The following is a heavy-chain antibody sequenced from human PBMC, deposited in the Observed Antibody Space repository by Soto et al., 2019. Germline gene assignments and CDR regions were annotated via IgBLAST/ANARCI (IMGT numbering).Heavy chain of an antibody. Sequence: ASVKVSCKASGYTFTSYDINWVRQATGQGLEWMGWMNPNSGNTGYAQKFQGRVTMTRNTSISTAYMELSSLRSEDTAVYYCARGATYYDFWSGYLSSSDYWGRGTLVTVSS. CDR1: GYTFTSYD. D-gene: IGHD3-3*01. CDR2: MNPNSGNT. V-gene: IGHV1-8*01. J-gene: IGHJ4*02. CDR3: ARGATYYDFWSGYLSSSDY.